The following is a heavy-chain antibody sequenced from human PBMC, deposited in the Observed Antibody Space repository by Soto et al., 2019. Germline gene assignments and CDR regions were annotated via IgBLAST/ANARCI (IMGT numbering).Heavy chain of an antibody. D-gene: IGHD3-3*01. Sequence: ASVKVSCKASGYTFTSYAMHWVRQAPGQRLEWMGWINAGNGNAKYSQKFQGRVTITRDTSASTAYMELSSLRSEDTAVYYCARDIGDFWSGSHWFDPWGQGTLVTVSS. CDR1: GYTFTSYA. J-gene: IGHJ5*02. V-gene: IGHV1-3*01. CDR2: INAGNGNA. CDR3: ARDIGDFWSGSHWFDP.